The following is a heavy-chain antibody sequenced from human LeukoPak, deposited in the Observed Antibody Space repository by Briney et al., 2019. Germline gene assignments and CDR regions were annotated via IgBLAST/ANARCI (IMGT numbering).Heavy chain of an antibody. D-gene: IGHD6-19*01. Sequence: XHWVRQXPGQGLEWMGWINPNSGGTNYAQKFQGRVTMTRDTSISTAYMELSRLRSDDTAVYYCARARGIAVAKYYFDYWGQGTLVTVSS. J-gene: IGHJ4*02. CDR3: ARARGIAVAKYYFDY. CDR2: INPNSGGT. V-gene: IGHV1-2*02.